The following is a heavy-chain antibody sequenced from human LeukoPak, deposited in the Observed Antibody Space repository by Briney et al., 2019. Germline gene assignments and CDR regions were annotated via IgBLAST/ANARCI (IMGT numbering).Heavy chain of an antibody. V-gene: IGHV3-48*03. Sequence: PGGSLRLSCAAAGFTFSSYEMNWVRQAPGKGLEWVSYVSANGDTIYYADSVRGRFTISRDNAKNSLFLLMNSLRAEDTAVYYCVCAYAGLLDYWGQGTLVTVSS. D-gene: IGHD2-2*01. CDR1: GFTFSSYE. CDR3: VCAYAGLLDY. CDR2: VSANGDTI. J-gene: IGHJ4*02.